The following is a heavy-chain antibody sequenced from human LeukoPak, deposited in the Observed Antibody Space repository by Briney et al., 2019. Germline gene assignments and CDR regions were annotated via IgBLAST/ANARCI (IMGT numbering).Heavy chain of an antibody. D-gene: IGHD3-10*01. J-gene: IGHJ4*02. CDR3: VTYYYGSGSYYGGDYFDY. V-gene: IGHV1-2*06. CDR2: INPNSGDS. Sequence: ASVKVSCKASGHTFTGYYLYWVRQAPGQGLEWMGRINPNSGDSNYAQKFQGRVTMTRDTSISTAYMELRRLRSDDTAVYYCVTYYYGSGSYYGGDYFDYWGQGTLVTVSS. CDR1: GHTFTGYY.